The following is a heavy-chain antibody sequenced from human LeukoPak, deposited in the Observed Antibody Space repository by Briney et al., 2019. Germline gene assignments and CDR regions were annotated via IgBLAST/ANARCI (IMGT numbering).Heavy chain of an antibody. J-gene: IGHJ4*02. Sequence: GGSLRLSCAASGFTFSSYAMSWVRQAPGKGLEWVSAISGSGGSTYYADSVKGRFTTSRDNSKNTLYLQMNSLRAEDTALYYCAKGGLYCSSITCFYYFDYWGQGTLVTVSS. D-gene: IGHD2-2*01. CDR3: AKGGLYCSSITCFYYFDY. V-gene: IGHV3-23*01. CDR2: ISGSGGST. CDR1: GFTFSSYA.